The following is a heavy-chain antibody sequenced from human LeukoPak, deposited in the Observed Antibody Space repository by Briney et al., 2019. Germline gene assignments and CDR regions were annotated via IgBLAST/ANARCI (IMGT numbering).Heavy chain of an antibody. J-gene: IGHJ2*01. Sequence: PSETLSLTCTVSGGSISSGGYYWSWFRQPPGKGLEWIGYIYYSGSTYYNPSLKSRVTISVDTSKNQFSLKLSSVTAADTAVYYCARATGYCTGGRCRRRFDLWGRGTLATVSS. CDR3: ARATGYCTGGRCRRRFDL. V-gene: IGHV4-30-4*01. D-gene: IGHD2-15*01. CDR1: GGSISSGGYY. CDR2: IYYSGST.